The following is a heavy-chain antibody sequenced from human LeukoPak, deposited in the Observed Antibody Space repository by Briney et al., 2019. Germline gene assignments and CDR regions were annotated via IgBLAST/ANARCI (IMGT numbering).Heavy chain of an antibody. D-gene: IGHD2-2*02. CDR2: ISAYNGNT. J-gene: IGHJ4*02. V-gene: IGHV1-18*04. CDR1: GYTFTGYY. CDR3: ARDCNRFGSSTSCYRGGDFDY. Sequence: GASVKVSCKASGYTFTGYYMHWVRQAPGQGLEWMGWISAYNGNTNYAQKLQGRVTMTTDTSTSTAYMELRSLRSDDTAVYYCARDCNRFGSSTSCYRGGDFDYWGQGTLVTVSS.